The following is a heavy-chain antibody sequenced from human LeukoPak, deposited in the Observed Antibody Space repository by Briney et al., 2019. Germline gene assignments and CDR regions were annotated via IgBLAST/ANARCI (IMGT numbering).Heavy chain of an antibody. D-gene: IGHD2-8*01. CDR3: ASGVLNGVGT. J-gene: IGHJ4*02. CDR1: GFSFSSFY. CDR2: IKQDGTDK. V-gene: IGHV3-7*01. Sequence: GGSLRLSCAASGFSFSSFYMTWVRQPPGKGLEWVANIKQDGTDKYYVDSVRGRFSISRDNPKKSLYLQMNSLRAEDTAVYYCASGVLNGVGTWGQGTLVTVSS.